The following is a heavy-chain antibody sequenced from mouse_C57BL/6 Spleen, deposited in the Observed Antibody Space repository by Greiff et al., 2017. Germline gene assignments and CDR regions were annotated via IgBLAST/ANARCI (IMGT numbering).Heavy chain of an antibody. D-gene: IGHD2-4*01. CDR2: IRSKSNNYAT. V-gene: IGHV10-1*01. CDR1: GFSFNTYA. CDR3: VRHYDYDEGFAY. J-gene: IGHJ3*01. Sequence: DVHLVESGGGLVQPKGSLKLSCAASGFSFNTYAMNWVRQAPGKGLEWVARIRSKSNNYATYYADSVKDRFTISRDDSESMLYLQMNNLKTEDTAMYYCVRHYDYDEGFAYWGQGTLVTVSA.